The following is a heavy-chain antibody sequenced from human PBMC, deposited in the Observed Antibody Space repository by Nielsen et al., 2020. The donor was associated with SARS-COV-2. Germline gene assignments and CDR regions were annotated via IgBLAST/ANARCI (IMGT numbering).Heavy chain of an antibody. CDR1: GFPFSSYW. Sequence: GESLKISCAASGFPFSSYWMHWVRQVPGKGLVWVSRIDNDGSSTNYADSVKGRFTISRDNAKNTLHLQMNSLRLEDTAVYYCARETLDHTSSFVDHWGQGALVTVSS. CDR2: IDNDGSST. D-gene: IGHD1-14*01. J-gene: IGHJ5*02. V-gene: IGHV3-74*01. CDR3: ARETLDHTSSFVDH.